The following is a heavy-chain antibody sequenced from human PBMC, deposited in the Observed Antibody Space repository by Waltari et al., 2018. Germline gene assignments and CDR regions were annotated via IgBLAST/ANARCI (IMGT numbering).Heavy chain of an antibody. CDR3: AKDQAEWLVLDGYFDS. Sequence: EVQLLESGGDLEQPGGSLRISCVGSGFNFSNYARNWVRQAPGKGLEWVSTMSGTGDYTYYADSVKGRFTISRDNSKNTVFLHMNNLRVEDTAIYFCAKDQAEWLVLDGYFDSWGQGTPVTVSS. D-gene: IGHD6-19*01. V-gene: IGHV3-23*01. CDR2: MSGTGDYT. CDR1: GFNFSNYA. J-gene: IGHJ4*02.